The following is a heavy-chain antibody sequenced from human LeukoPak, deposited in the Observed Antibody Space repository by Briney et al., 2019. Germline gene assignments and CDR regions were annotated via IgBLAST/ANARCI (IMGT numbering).Heavy chain of an antibody. V-gene: IGHV4-59*08. CDR1: GGSISSYY. Sequence: PSETLSLTCTGSGGSISSYYWSWLRQPPGKGLEWIGYIYYSGSTNYNPSLKSRVTISVDTSKNQFSLKLSSVTAADTVVYYCARRVVGAAIDYWGQGTLVTVSS. CDR3: ARRVVGAAIDY. J-gene: IGHJ4*02. D-gene: IGHD1-26*01. CDR2: IYYSGST.